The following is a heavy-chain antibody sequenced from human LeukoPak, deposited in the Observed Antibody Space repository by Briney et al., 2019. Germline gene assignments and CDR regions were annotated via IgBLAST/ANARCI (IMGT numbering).Heavy chain of an antibody. Sequence: PGGSLRLSCAASGFIFSDYSFNWVRQAPGKGLEWVSGISGSGDNTYYADSVKGRFTISRDNSKNTLYLQMNSLRAEDTAVYYCEKGSGYDTDFDYWGQGTLVSVSS. V-gene: IGHV3-23*01. CDR3: EKGSGYDTDFDY. D-gene: IGHD5-12*01. J-gene: IGHJ4*02. CDR1: GFIFSDYS. CDR2: ISGSGDNT.